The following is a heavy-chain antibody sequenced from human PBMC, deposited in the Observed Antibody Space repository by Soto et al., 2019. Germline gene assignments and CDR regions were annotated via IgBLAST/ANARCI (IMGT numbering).Heavy chain of an antibody. Sequence: GGSLRLSCMTSGFSFGDFAMAWVRQAPGKGLEWVGFIKSTPYGATPEYAASVGGRFTISRDDSRTTVYLQMRSLRTEDTAVYCCTRNSRYRNYGYYFDSWGQGTLVTVSS. CDR3: TRNSRYRNYGYYFDS. CDR1: GFSFGDFA. J-gene: IGHJ4*02. V-gene: IGHV3-49*04. D-gene: IGHD5-12*01. CDR2: IKSTPYGATP.